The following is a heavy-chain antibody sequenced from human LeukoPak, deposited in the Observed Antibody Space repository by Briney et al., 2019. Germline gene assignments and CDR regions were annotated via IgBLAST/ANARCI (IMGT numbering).Heavy chain of an antibody. D-gene: IGHD1-26*01. J-gene: IGHJ6*02. CDR1: GYTFTSYG. Sequence: GASVKVSCKPSGYTFTSYGISWVRQAPGQGLEWMGWISAYSGNTNYAQKLQGRVTMTTDTSTSTAYMELRSLRSDDTAVYYCARAPQYSGRYAVYYYGLDVWGQGTTVTVSS. V-gene: IGHV1-18*01. CDR3: ARAPQYSGRYAVYYYGLDV. CDR2: ISAYSGNT.